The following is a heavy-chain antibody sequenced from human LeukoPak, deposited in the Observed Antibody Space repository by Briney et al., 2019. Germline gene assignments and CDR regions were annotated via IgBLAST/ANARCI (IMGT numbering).Heavy chain of an antibody. D-gene: IGHD6-19*01. Sequence: GGSLRLSCAASGFTFSSYGMSWVRQAPGKGLEWVSAISGSGGSTYYADSVKGRFTISRDNSKNTLYLQMNSLRAEDTAVYYCAKSTLDSSGWLGGNYFDYWGQGTLVTVSS. J-gene: IGHJ4*02. CDR1: GFTFSSYG. V-gene: IGHV3-23*01. CDR3: AKSTLDSSGWLGGNYFDY. CDR2: ISGSGGST.